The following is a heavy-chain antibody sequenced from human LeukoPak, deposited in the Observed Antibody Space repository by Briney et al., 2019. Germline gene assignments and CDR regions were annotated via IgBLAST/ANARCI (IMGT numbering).Heavy chain of an antibody. Sequence: GGSLRLSCAASGFTFSSYAMSWVRQAPGKGLEWVSAISGSGGSTYYADSVKGRFTISRDNSKNTLYLQMNSLRAEDTAVYYCAKDTGYCSGGSCFHDYWGQGTLVTVSS. J-gene: IGHJ4*02. CDR2: ISGSGGST. D-gene: IGHD2-15*01. CDR1: GFTFSSYA. CDR3: AKDTGYCSGGSCFHDY. V-gene: IGHV3-23*01.